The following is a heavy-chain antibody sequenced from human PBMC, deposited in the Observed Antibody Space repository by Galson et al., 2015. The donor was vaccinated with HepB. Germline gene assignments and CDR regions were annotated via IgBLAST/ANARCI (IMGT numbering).Heavy chain of an antibody. CDR1: GDSISSPLYY. D-gene: IGHD3-10*01. CDR2: IYYSGST. J-gene: IGHJ4*02. CDR3: VRDRALRYDGYSYDY. V-gene: IGHV4-39*07. Sequence: SETLSLTCTVSGDSISSPLYYWGWIRQPPGKDLEWIGSIYYSGSTYYTPSLESRVTISIDKSQNQFSLKLSSVTAADTAVYFCVRDRALRYDGYSYDYWGQGTLVTVSS.